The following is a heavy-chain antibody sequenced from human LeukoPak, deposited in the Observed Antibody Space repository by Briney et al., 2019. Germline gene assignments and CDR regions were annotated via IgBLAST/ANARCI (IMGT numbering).Heavy chain of an antibody. CDR3: VRARAFDI. Sequence: QPGRSLRLSCAASGFTFSSYAMHWVRQAPGKGLEWVAVISYDGSNKYYADSVKGRFTISRDNSKNTLYLQMNSLRAEDTAVYYCVRARAFDIWGQGTMVTVSS. V-gene: IGHV3-30-3*01. CDR1: GFTFSSYA. CDR2: ISYDGSNK. J-gene: IGHJ3*02.